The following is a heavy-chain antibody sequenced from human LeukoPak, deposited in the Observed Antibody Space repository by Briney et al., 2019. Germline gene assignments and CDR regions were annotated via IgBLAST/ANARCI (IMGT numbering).Heavy chain of an antibody. D-gene: IGHD1-26*01. CDR2: ISSSGSTI. V-gene: IGHV3-48*03. CDR3: ARGNSGSYSQDWFDP. J-gene: IGHJ5*02. CDR1: GFTFSSYE. Sequence: GGSLRLSCAASGFTFSSYEMNWVRQAPGKGLEWVSYISSSGSTIYYADSVKGRFTISRDNAKNSLYPQMNSLRDDDMALYYCARGNSGSYSQDWFDPWGQGTLVTVSS.